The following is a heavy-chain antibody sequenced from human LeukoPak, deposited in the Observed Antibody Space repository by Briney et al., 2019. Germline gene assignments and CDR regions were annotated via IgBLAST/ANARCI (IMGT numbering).Heavy chain of an antibody. CDR3: ATVLLWFGEPLMFDP. Sequence: ASVKVSCKVSGYTLTELSMRWVRQAPGKGLEWMGGFDPEDGETIYAQKFQGRVTMTEDTSTDTAYMELSSLRSEDTAVYYCATVLLWFGEPLMFDPWGQGTLVTVSS. D-gene: IGHD3-10*01. CDR1: GYTLTELS. J-gene: IGHJ5*02. CDR2: FDPEDGET. V-gene: IGHV1-24*01.